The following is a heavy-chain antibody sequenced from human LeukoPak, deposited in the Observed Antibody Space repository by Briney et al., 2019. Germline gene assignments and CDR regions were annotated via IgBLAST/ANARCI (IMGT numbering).Heavy chain of an antibody. CDR1: GFTFNSYW. V-gene: IGHV3-7*01. CDR3: ARDHHDVLTGYYSNYYNYYYMDV. D-gene: IGHD3-9*01. Sequence: PGGSLRLSCVASGFTFNSYWMSWVRQAPGKGLEWVANIKEDGTEKYYVDSVRGRFTLSRDNAENSLYLQMRSMRAEDTAVYYCARDHHDVLTGYYSNYYNYYYMDVWGKGTTVTVSS. CDR2: IKEDGTEK. J-gene: IGHJ6*03.